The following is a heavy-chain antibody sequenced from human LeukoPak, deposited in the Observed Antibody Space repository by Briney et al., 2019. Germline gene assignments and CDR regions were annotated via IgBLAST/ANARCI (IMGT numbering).Heavy chain of an antibody. CDR2: IIPIFGTA. J-gene: IGHJ4*02. V-gene: IGHV1-69*01. CDR1: GGTFSSYA. D-gene: IGHD6-19*01. CDR3: ARVPVGYSSGWYYY. Sequence: SVKVSCKASGGTFSSYAISWVRQAPGQGLEWMGGIIPIFGTANYAQKFQGRVTITANESTSTAYMELSSLRSEDTAVYYCARVPVGYSSGWYYYWGQGTLVTVSS.